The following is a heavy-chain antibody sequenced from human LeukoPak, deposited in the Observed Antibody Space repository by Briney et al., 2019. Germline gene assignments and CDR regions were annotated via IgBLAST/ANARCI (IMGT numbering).Heavy chain of an antibody. Sequence: PSETLSFTCTVSGGSISSGGYYWSWIRQPPGKGLEWIGYIYYSGSTNYNPSLKSRVTISVDTSKNQFSLKLSSVTAADTAVYYCARVAAIIYYGSGSYYGPFDYWGQGTLVTVSS. J-gene: IGHJ4*02. CDR1: GGSISSGGYY. CDR3: ARVAAIIYYGSGSYYGPFDY. V-gene: IGHV4-61*08. CDR2: IYYSGST. D-gene: IGHD3-10*01.